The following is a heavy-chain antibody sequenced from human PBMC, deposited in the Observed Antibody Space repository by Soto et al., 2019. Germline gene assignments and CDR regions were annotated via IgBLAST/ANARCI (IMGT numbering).Heavy chain of an antibody. CDR3: ARGRGSTGYLGREHYFDY. V-gene: IGHV3-66*01. Sequence: EVQVVESGGGLVQPGGSLRLSCAASGFSVTNNYMNWVRQAPGKGLEWVSIIDIGGNTYYADSVKDRFTISRDNSRITLYLHMDSLRVADTAVYYCARGRGSTGYLGREHYFDYWGQGTLVTVSP. CDR1: GFSVTNNY. J-gene: IGHJ4*02. D-gene: IGHD2-2*01. CDR2: IDIGGNT.